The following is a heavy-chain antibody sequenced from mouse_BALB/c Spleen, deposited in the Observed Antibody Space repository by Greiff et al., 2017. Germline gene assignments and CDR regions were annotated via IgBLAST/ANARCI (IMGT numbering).Heavy chain of an antibody. CDR2: ILPGSGST. Sequence: QVQLKQSGAELMKPGASVKISCTATGFTFSSYWIEWVKQRPGHGLEWIGEILPGSGSTYYNEKFKGKATFTADTSSNTAYMQLSSLTSEDSADYYCAREGGSSYYAMDYWGQGTSVTVSS. CDR1: GFTFSSYW. CDR3: AREGGSSYYAMDY. J-gene: IGHJ4*01. V-gene: IGHV1-9*01. D-gene: IGHD1-1*01.